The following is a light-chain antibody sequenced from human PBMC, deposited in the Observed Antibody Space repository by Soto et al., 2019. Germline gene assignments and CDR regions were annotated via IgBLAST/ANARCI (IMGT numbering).Light chain of an antibody. CDR3: QQLESYPST. CDR2: AAS. J-gene: IGKJ4*01. V-gene: IGKV1-8*01. CDR1: QGISSY. Sequence: AIRMTQSPSSLSASTGDRSTITCLASQGISSYLAWYQQKPGKANKLLIYAASSLQSGVPSRFSGSGSGTDFTLTISSLQPEDFATYYCQQLESYPSTFGGGTQVDIK.